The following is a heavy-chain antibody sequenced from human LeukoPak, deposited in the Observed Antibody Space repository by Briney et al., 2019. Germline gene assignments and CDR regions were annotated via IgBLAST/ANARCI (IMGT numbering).Heavy chain of an antibody. J-gene: IGHJ4*02. Sequence: ASETLSLTCAVYGGSFSDYYWSWVRQSPGKGLEWIGEINHSGTSRYSLSLKNRLTISMDTSKNQFSLKLRSVTAADTAKYYCARSYYYDGFDYSLGFWGQGTLVTVSS. V-gene: IGHV4-34*01. CDR2: INHSGTS. D-gene: IGHD3-22*01. CDR3: ARSYYYDGFDYSLGF. CDR1: GGSFSDYY.